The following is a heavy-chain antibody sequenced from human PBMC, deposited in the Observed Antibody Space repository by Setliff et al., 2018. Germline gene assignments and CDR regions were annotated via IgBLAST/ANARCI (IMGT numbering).Heavy chain of an antibody. J-gene: IGHJ3*02. V-gene: IGHV5-51*01. CDR3: ARGRMRGSCSGPSCTYDPFDI. D-gene: IGHD2-2*01. CDR2: IYPGDSDT. Sequence: PGESLKISCKGSGYSFTSYWIGWVRQMPGKGLEWMGIIYPGDSDTRYSPSFQGQVTISADKSISTAYLQWSSLKASDTAMYYCARGRMRGSCSGPSCTYDPFDIWGQGTPVTVSS. CDR1: GYSFTSYW.